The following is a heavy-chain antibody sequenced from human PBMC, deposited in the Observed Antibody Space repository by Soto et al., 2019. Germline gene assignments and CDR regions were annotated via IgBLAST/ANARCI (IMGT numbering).Heavy chain of an antibody. V-gene: IGHV3-33*01. Sequence: GGSPRLSCAASGFTFSSYGMHGVRQAPGKGLEWVAVIWYDGSNKYYADSVKGRFTISRDNSKNTLYLQMNSLRAEDTAVYYCARWGEGYESYYGMDVWGQGTTVTVSS. J-gene: IGHJ6*02. CDR1: GFTFSSYG. CDR2: IWYDGSNK. CDR3: ARWGEGYESYYGMDV. D-gene: IGHD5-12*01.